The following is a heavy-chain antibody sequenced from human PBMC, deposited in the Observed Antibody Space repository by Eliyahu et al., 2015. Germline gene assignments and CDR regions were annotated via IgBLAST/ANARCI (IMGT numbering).Heavy chain of an antibody. V-gene: IGHV3-20*04. CDR1: GFTFDDYG. CDR3: AKDRGASGDNWLDP. J-gene: IGHJ5*01. CDR2: INYNGGSA. Sequence: DVQLVESGGGVVRPEGSLXLSCAASGFTFDDYGMSXVRQXPGKGLEWVAGINYNGGSAGYADSVEGRFTISRDNAKKCLYLQMNSLRVEDTALYYCAKDRGASGDNWLDPWGQGTLVTVSS. D-gene: IGHD2-15*01.